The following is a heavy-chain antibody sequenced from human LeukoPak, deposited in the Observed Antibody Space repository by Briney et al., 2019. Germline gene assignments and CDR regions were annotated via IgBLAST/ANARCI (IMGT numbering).Heavy chain of an antibody. J-gene: IGHJ4*02. V-gene: IGHV1-8*01. CDR1: GYTFTSFD. CDR3: ARKFLGSRGYYFDY. D-gene: IGHD3-10*01. Sequence: ASVKVSCKASGYTFTSFDINWVRQATGQGLEWMGWMNPNTGNTGYAQKFQGRITMTRNSSISTAYLELSSLRSDDTAVYYCARKFLGSRGYYFDYWGQGTLVTVSS. CDR2: MNPNTGNT.